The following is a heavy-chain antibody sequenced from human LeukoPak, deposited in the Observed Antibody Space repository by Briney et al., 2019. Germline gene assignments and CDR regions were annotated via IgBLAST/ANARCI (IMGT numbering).Heavy chain of an antibody. Sequence: ASVKVSCKASGGTFSSYAISWVRQAPGQGLEWMGGIIPIFGTANYAQKFQGRVTITADESTSTAYMELSSLRSEDTAVYYCAREEAAHPAFDIWGQGTMVTVSS. CDR3: AREEAAHPAFDI. CDR2: IIPIFGTA. D-gene: IGHD6-13*01. V-gene: IGHV1-69*13. J-gene: IGHJ3*02. CDR1: GGTFSSYA.